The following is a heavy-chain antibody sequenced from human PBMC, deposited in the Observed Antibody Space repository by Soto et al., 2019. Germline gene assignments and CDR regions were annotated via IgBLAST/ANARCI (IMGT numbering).Heavy chain of an antibody. CDR3: ATPTRGYSSGWYDY. Sequence: GASVKVSCKVSGYTLTELSMHWVRQAPGKGLEWMGGFDPEDGETIYAQKFQGRVTMTEDTSTDTACMELSSLRSEDTAVYYCATPTRGYSSGWYDYWGQGTLVTVSS. CDR2: FDPEDGET. D-gene: IGHD6-19*01. CDR1: GYTLTELS. V-gene: IGHV1-24*01. J-gene: IGHJ4*02.